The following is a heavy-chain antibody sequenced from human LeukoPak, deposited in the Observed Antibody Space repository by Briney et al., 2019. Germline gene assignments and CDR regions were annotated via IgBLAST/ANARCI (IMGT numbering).Heavy chain of an antibody. CDR3: ARGGVTVFDY. J-gene: IGHJ4*02. V-gene: IGHV4-61*02. CDR1: GGSISSSGYY. D-gene: IGHD3-10*01. Sequence: SETLSLTCTVSGGSISSSGYYWSWIRQPAGKGLEWIGRIYTSGSTNYNPSLKSRVTMSVDTSKKQFSLKLSSVTAADTAVYYCARGGVTVFDYWGQGTLVTVSS. CDR2: IYTSGST.